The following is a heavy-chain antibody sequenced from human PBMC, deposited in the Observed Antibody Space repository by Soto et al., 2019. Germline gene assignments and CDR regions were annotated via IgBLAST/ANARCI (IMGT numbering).Heavy chain of an antibody. CDR3: ARIGATEESVTYSSYFDY. V-gene: IGHV2-26*01. J-gene: IGHJ4*02. D-gene: IGHD1-26*01. CDR1: GFSLSNARMG. Sequence: QVTLKESGPVLVKPTETLTLTCTVSGFSLSNARMGVSWIRQPPGKDLEWLAHIFSNDEKSYRTSLKSRLTISTDTSKSQVVHTMTNMDPVDTATYYCARIGATEESVTYSSYFDYWGQGTLVTVSS. CDR2: IFSNDEK.